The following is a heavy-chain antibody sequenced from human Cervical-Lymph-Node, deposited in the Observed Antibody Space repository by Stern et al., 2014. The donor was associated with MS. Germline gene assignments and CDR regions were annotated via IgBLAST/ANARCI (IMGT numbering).Heavy chain of an antibody. D-gene: IGHD5-12*01. CDR2: ISYDGSNK. V-gene: IGHV3-30-3*01. J-gene: IGHJ6*02. CDR3: ARDIGGYSGYDTLIYYYYGMDV. Sequence: VQLVESGGGVVQPGRSLRLSCAASGFTFSSYVMHWVRQAPGTGLEWVAVISYDGSNKYYADSVKRRFTISRDNSKNTLYLQMNSLRAEDTAVYYCARDIGGYSGYDTLIYYYYGMDVWGQGTTVTVSS. CDR1: GFTFSSYV.